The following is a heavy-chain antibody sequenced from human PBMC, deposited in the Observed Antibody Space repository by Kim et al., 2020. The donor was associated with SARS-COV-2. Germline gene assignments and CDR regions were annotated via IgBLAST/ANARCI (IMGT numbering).Heavy chain of an antibody. V-gene: IGHV4-61*01. D-gene: IGHD4-17*01. Sequence: SETLSLTCTVSGGSVSSGSYYWSWIRQPPGKGLEWIGYIYYSGSTNYNPFLKSRVTISVDTSKNQFSLKLSSVTAADTAVYYCARCHGDYSLRYYYYYYMDVWGKGTTVTVSS. CDR3: ARCHGDYSLRYYYYYYMDV. J-gene: IGHJ6*03. CDR2: IYYSGST. CDR1: GGSVSSGSYY.